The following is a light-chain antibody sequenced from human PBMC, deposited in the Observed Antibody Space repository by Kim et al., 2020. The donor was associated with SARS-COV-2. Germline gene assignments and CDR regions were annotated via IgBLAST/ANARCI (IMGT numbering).Light chain of an antibody. CDR1: SINVGKNG. V-gene: IGLV10-54*01. J-gene: IGLJ1*01. Sequence: QAGLTQPPSVSKGLRQTATLTCSGNSINVGKNGAAWLQQHQGHPPKLLSFRNNNRPSGISDRFSASRSGNTASLTIAELQPEDEAEYYCSSWEDGLKGYVFGTGTKVTVL. CDR2: RNN. CDR3: SSWEDGLKGYV.